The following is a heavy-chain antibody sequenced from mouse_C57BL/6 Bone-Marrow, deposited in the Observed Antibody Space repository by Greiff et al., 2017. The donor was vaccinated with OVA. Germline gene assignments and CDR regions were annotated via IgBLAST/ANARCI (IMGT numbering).Heavy chain of an antibody. CDR2: FHPYNDDT. J-gene: IGHJ4*01. Sequence: VQLQQSGAELVKPGASVKMSCKASGYTFTTYPIEWMKQNHGKSLEWIGNFHPYNDDTKYNEKFKGKATLTVEKSSSTDYLELSRLTSDDSAVYYCAIIYYYGSSYYAMDYWGQGTSVTVSS. CDR3: AIIYYYGSSYYAMDY. CDR1: GYTFTTYP. D-gene: IGHD1-1*01. V-gene: IGHV1-47*01.